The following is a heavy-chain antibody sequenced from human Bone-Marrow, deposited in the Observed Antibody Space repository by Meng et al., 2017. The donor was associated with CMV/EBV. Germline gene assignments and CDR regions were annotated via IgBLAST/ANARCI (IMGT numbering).Heavy chain of an antibody. Sequence: GGSLRLSCAASGFIFSDYGMHWVRWVRQAPGKGLEWVAFIRFDGSQKYYGDSVKGRFTISRDNSKNTLYLQMDSLRAEDTAVYYCATIEAIGPENQGDALDIWGQGPMVTV. CDR1: GFIFSDYG. V-gene: IGHV3-30*02. CDR3: ATIEAIGPENQGDALDI. CDR2: IRFDGSQK. J-gene: IGHJ3*02. D-gene: IGHD1-14*01.